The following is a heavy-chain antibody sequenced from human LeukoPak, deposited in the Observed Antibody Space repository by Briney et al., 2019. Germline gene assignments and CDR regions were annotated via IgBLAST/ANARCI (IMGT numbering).Heavy chain of an antibody. V-gene: IGHV1-18*01. CDR1: DYTFSSYG. CDR3: ARGRYYDSGGYDEAFDI. CDR2: ISGYNGNT. Sequence: SVKVTCKASDYTFSSYGISWVRQAPGQGLEWMGWISGYNGNTKYAQNLQGRVTMTTDTSTTTAYMELRSLRSDDTAVYYCARGRYYDSGGYDEAFDIWGQGTAVTVSS. J-gene: IGHJ3*02. D-gene: IGHD3-22*01.